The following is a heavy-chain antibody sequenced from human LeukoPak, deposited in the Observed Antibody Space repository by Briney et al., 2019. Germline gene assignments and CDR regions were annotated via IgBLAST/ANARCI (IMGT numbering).Heavy chain of an antibody. D-gene: IGHD5-18*01. CDR3: AKGARNTAPDY. J-gene: IGHJ4*02. CDR2: ISPSGGNT. CDR1: GFNFSTYA. Sequence: GGSLRLSCTASGFNFSTYAMSWDRQAPGKGLEWVSSISPSGGNTYYADSVKGRFTISRDNSKNTVYLQMNSLTAEDTAVYYCAKGARNTAPDYWGQGTLVTVSS. V-gene: IGHV3-23*01.